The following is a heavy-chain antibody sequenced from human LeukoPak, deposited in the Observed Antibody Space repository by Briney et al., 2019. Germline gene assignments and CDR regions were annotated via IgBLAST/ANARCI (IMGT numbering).Heavy chain of an antibody. D-gene: IGHD5-12*01. V-gene: IGHV3-9*01. J-gene: IGHJ4*02. CDR3: AKENSGYGLPQGY. Sequence: TLSLTCTVSGGSMYSYYWRWIRQPPGKGLEWVSGISWNSGSIGYADSVKGRFTISRDNAKNSLYLQMNSLRAEDTALYYCAKENSGYGLPQGYWGQGTLVTVSS. CDR2: ISWNSGSI. CDR1: GGSMYSYY.